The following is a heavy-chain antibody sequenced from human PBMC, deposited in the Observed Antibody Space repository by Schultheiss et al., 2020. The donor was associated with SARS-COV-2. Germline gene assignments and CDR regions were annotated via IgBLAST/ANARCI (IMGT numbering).Heavy chain of an antibody. D-gene: IGHD6-6*01. CDR1: GGSFSGYY. J-gene: IGHJ5*02. CDR3: ARGRFKLAARKNWFDP. CDR2: ITHSGNT. V-gene: IGHV4-34*01. Sequence: SETLSLTCAVYGGSFSGYYWSWIRQPPGKGLEWIGEITHSGNTNYDPSLKTRVTISVGTSKSQFSLNLNSVTAADTAVYYCARGRFKLAARKNWFDPWGQGTLVTVSS.